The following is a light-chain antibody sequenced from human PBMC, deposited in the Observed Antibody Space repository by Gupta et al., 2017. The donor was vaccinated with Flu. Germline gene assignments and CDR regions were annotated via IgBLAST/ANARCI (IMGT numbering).Light chain of an antibody. J-gene: IGKJ5*01. Sequence: PSFLSASVGDRVTITCRASQGIASYLAWYQQKPGKAPRLLIFDASMLYSGVPSRFSGSGSGTEFTLTISSLEPEEFATYYCQKLNSYPMTFGQGTRLEIK. CDR3: QKLNSYPMT. CDR1: QGIASY. CDR2: DAS. V-gene: IGKV1-9*01.